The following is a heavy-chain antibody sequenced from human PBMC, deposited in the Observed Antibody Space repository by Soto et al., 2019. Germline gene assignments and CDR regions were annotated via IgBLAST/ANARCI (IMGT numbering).Heavy chain of an antibody. J-gene: IGHJ3*02. CDR3: ARDKMREMATIRDSFDI. D-gene: IGHD5-12*01. CDR2: INPSGGSP. V-gene: IGHV1-46*01. CDR1: GYTFTNHY. Sequence: QVQLVQSGAEVKKPGASVKVSCKAYGYTFTNHYMHWVRQAPGQGLEWLGIINPSGGSPSYARKFQGRVTMTWDTSTSTLYMEMNSLTSEDTAVYYCARDKMREMATIRDSFDIWGQGTMVTVSS.